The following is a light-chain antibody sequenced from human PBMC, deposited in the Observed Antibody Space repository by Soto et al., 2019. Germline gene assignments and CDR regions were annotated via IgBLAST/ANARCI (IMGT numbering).Light chain of an antibody. J-gene: IGKJ1*01. CDR3: QQSYSTPSVT. CDR1: QSISSY. Sequence: DIQMTQSPSSLSASVGDRVTITCRASQSISSYLNWYQQNPGKAPKLLIYAASSLQSGVPSRFSGSGSGTDFTLTISSLQPEDFATYYCQQSYSTPSVTFGQGTKVEIK. CDR2: AAS. V-gene: IGKV1-39*01.